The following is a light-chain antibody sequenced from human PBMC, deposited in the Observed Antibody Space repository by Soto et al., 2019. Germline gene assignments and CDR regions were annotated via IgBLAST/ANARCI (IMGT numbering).Light chain of an antibody. CDR1: QSVSSK. V-gene: IGKV3-15*01. Sequence: EIVMTQSPATLSVSPGERATLSCRASQSVSSKLAWFQQKPGQAPSLLIYGVSTRATGVPVRFSGSGSGTEFTLTVNSLQSEDFAVYYCQQYNNWPHPFGQGTKVDIK. CDR2: GVS. J-gene: IGKJ2*01. CDR3: QQYNNWPHP.